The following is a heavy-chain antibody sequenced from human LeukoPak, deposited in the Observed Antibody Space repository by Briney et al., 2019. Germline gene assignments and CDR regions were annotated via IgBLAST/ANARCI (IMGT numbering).Heavy chain of an antibody. CDR2: IYYSGST. J-gene: IGHJ4*02. Sequence: SETLSLTCTVSGGSISSYYWGWIRQPPGKGLEWIGYIYYSGSTNYNPSLKSRVTISVDTSKNQFSLKLSSVTAADTAVYYCARAPYSSSWYPFDYWGQGTLVTVSS. D-gene: IGHD6-13*01. CDR1: GGSISSYY. V-gene: IGHV4-59*01. CDR3: ARAPYSSSWYPFDY.